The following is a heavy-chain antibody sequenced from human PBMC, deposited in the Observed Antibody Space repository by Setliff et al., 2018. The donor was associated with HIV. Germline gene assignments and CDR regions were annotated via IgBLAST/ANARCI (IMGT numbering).Heavy chain of an antibody. D-gene: IGHD6-19*01. CDR2: IFYSGST. CDR1: AGSIRSSTYY. Sequence: PSETLSLTCTVSAGSIRSSTYYWAWIRQPPGKGLEWIGYIFYSGSTNYNPSLKSRVTISVDTSKNQFSLKLSSVTAADTAVYYCARDGYSSGWYIYSFDPWGQGTLVTVSS. J-gene: IGHJ5*02. V-gene: IGHV4-61*05. CDR3: ARDGYSSGWYIYSFDP.